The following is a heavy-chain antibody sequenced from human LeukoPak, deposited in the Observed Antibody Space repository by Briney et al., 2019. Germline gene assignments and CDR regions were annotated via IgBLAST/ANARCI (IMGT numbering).Heavy chain of an antibody. CDR3: ARGLYGANNWFDP. D-gene: IGHD4/OR15-4a*01. Sequence: SETLSLTCTLSGGSISGYYWSWIRQPAGKTLEWIGHIYTSGTTNYNPSLKSRVSMSVDTSKNQFSLELSSVTAADTALYYCARGLYGANNWFDPWGQGTLVTVSS. J-gene: IGHJ5*02. CDR1: GGSISGYY. CDR2: IYTSGTT. V-gene: IGHV4-4*07.